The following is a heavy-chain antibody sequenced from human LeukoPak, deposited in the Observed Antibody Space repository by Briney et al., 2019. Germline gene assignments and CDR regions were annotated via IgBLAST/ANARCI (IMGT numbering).Heavy chain of an antibody. CDR1: GYTFTSYY. V-gene: IGHV1-46*01. CDR3: ARGVGYCSGGNCYGVGSSDY. J-gene: IGHJ4*02. CDR2: INPSGGST. Sequence: GASVKVSCKASGYTFTSYYMHWVRQAPGQGLEWMGIINPSGGSTSYAQKFQGRVTMTRDTSISTVYIELSSLRSEDTAVYYCARGVGYCSGGNCYGVGSSDYWGQGTLVTVSS. D-gene: IGHD2-15*01.